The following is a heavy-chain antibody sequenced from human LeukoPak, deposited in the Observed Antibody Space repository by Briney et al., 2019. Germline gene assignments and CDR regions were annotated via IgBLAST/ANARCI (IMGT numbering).Heavy chain of an antibody. Sequence: PGGSLRLSCATSGFIFSNYWMSWVRQAPGKGLEWIGEINHSGSTNYNPSLKSRVTISVDTSKNQFSLKLSSVTAADTAVYYCARFAVLAAAGFDYWGQGTLVTVSS. CDR2: INHSGST. CDR1: GFIFSNYW. V-gene: IGHV4-4*02. D-gene: IGHD6-13*01. J-gene: IGHJ4*02. CDR3: ARFAVLAAAGFDY.